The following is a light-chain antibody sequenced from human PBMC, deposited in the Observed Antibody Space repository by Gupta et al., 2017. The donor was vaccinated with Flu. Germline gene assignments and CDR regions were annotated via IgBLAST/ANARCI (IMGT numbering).Light chain of an antibody. CDR3: QQYGRSLT. J-gene: IGKJ4*01. Sequence: GERATLSCRPGQSVDINYLAWYQQKGGQAPRLLIYGTVNRATGIPERFTGSGSGTDFTLTITRLEPEDFAVYFCQQYGRSLTFGGGTRVEIK. V-gene: IGKV3-20*01. CDR2: GTV. CDR1: QSVDINY.